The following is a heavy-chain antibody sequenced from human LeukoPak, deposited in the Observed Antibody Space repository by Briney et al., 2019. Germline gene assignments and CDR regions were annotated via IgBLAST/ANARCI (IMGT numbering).Heavy chain of an antibody. J-gene: IGHJ4*02. D-gene: IGHD3-22*01. Sequence: PGGSLRLSCAASGFTFSSYWMHWVRQAPGKGLVWVSRINRDGSSTSYADSVKGRFTISRDNAKNTLYLQMNSLRAEDTAVYYCARPNYYDSSGYPFSYWGQGTLVTVSS. CDR3: ARPNYYDSSGYPFSY. V-gene: IGHV3-74*01. CDR2: INRDGSST. CDR1: GFTFSSYW.